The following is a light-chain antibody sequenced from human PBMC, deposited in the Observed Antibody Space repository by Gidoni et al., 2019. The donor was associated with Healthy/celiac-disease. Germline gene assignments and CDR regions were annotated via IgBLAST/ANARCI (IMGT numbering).Light chain of an antibody. CDR1: QSVSSY. CDR2: DAS. V-gene: IGKV3-11*01. J-gene: IGKJ4*01. CDR3: QQRSNRPLT. Sequence: EIVLTHSPATLSLSPGERPTLSCRATQSVSSYLAWYQQKPGQAPRLLIYDASNRATGIPARFSGSGSGTDFTLTISSLEPEDFAVYYCQQRSNRPLTFGGGTKVEIK.